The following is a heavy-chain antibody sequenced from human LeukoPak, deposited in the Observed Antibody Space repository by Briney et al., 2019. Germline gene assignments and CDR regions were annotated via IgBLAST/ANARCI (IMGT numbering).Heavy chain of an antibody. Sequence: SETLSLTCTVSGGSISSSSYYWGWIRQPPGKGLEWVGSIYYSGGTYYNPSLKSRVTISVDTSKNQFSLKLSSVTAADTAVYYCARRKGENYYGSGSYYTRGRPFDYWGQGTLVTVSS. CDR1: GGSISSSSYY. CDR2: IYYSGGT. J-gene: IGHJ4*02. V-gene: IGHV4-39*01. CDR3: ARRKGENYYGSGSYYTRGRPFDY. D-gene: IGHD3-10*01.